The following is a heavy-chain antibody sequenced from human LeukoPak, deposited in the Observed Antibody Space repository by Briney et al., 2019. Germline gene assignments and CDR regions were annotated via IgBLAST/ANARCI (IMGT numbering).Heavy chain of an antibody. CDR1: RGTFSSYA. Sequence: AASVKDSCQSSRGTFSSYAISWVRQAPGEGLEWVGRIIPILGTANYAQKFQGRVTITVDESTSIAYMELSSLRSEDTAVYYCARDSGSIVATIIRRYWGQGTLVTVSS. CDR2: IIPILGTA. D-gene: IGHD5-12*01. V-gene: IGHV1-69*11. CDR3: ARDSGSIVATIIRRY. J-gene: IGHJ4*02.